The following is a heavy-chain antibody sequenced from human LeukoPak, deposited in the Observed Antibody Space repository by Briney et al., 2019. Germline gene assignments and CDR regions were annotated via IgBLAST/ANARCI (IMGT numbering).Heavy chain of an antibody. CDR1: GGSISSYY. J-gene: IGHJ5*02. CDR3: ARLHSSSWYGWFDP. CDR2: IYTSGST. D-gene: IGHD6-13*01. V-gene: IGHV4-4*07. Sequence: SETLSLTCTVSGGSISSYYWSWIRQPAGKGLEWIGRIYTSGSTNYNPSLKSRVTISVDTSKNQFSLKLSSVTAADTAVYYCARLHSSSWYGWFDPWGQGTLVTVSS.